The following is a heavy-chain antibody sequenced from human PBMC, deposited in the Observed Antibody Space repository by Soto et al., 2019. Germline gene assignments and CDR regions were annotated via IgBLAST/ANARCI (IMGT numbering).Heavy chain of an antibody. V-gene: IGHV3-23*04. CDR3: AKDRQPDGLWPFDH. J-gene: IGHJ4*02. D-gene: IGHD2-8*01. CDR1: GFTFSTYA. CDR2: IYGNGGGI. Sequence: EVQLVESGGALVQPGGSLRLSRAASGFTFSTYAMSWVRQAPGKGLEWVSGIYGNGGGISYGDSVKGRFTISRDNSNGILYLQMRSLRVEDTAVYYCAKDRQPDGLWPFDHWGQGTLVTVSS.